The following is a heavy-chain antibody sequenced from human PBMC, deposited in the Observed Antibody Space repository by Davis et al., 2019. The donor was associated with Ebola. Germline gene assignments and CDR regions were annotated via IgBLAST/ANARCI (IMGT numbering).Heavy chain of an antibody. V-gene: IGHV1-69*13. CDR3: ARRADYSNAYYYYYYMDV. J-gene: IGHJ6*03. CDR2: IIPIFGTA. Sequence: SVKVSCKASGGTFSSYAISWVRQAPGQGLEWMGGIIPIFGTANYAQKFQGRVTITADESTSTAYMELSSLRSEDTAVYYCARRADYSNAYYYYYYMDVWGKGTTVTVSS. D-gene: IGHD4-11*01. CDR1: GGTFSSYA.